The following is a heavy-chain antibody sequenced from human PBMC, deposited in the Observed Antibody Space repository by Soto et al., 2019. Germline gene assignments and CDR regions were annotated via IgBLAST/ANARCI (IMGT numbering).Heavy chain of an antibody. V-gene: IGHV4-61*01. D-gene: IGHD2-15*01. CDR1: GGSVSSGSYY. Sequence: SETLSLTCIVSGGSVSSGSYYWSWIRQPPGKGLEWIGYIYYSGSTNYNPSLKSRVTISVDTSKNQFSLKLSSVTAADTAVYYCARVGRYSYPGYGMDVWGQGTTVTVSS. CDR2: IYYSGST. J-gene: IGHJ6*02. CDR3: ARVGRYSYPGYGMDV.